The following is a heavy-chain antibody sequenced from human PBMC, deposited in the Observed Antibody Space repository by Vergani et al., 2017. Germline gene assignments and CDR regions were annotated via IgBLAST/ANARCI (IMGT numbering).Heavy chain of an antibody. CDR2: IIPIFGTA. Sequence: QVQLVQSGAEVKKPGSSVKVSCKASGGTFSSYAISWVRQAPGQGLEWMGRIIPIFGTANYAQKFQGRVTITADESTSTAYMELSSLRSEDTAVYYCAADQGGRLASPTYYYYGMDVWGQGTTVTVSS. V-gene: IGHV1-69*18. D-gene: IGHD6-25*01. CDR1: GGTFSSYA. J-gene: IGHJ6*02. CDR3: AADQGGRLASPTYYYYGMDV.